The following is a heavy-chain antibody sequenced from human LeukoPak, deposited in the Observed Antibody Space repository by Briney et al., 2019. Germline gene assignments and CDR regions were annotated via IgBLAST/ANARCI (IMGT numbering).Heavy chain of an antibody. J-gene: IGHJ4*02. Sequence: RTSETLSLICTVSGGSLGPCYYWGWIRQPPGKGLEWIGTFYYGGTTFYSPSLKSRVTISVDTSKNQFSLKLSSVTAADTAVYYCARGGDWGSTWGQGTLVTVSS. CDR2: FYYGGTT. CDR3: ARGGDWGST. CDR1: GGSLGPCYY. D-gene: IGHD2-21*02. V-gene: IGHV4-39*07.